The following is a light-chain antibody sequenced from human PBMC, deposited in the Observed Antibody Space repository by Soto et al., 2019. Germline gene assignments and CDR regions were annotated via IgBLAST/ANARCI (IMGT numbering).Light chain of an antibody. Sequence: QSVLTQPPSASGSPGQSVTISCTGTSSDVGGYDFVSWYQHHPGKAPKLMIYEVSKRPSGVPDRFSGSKSANTASLTVSGLQAEDEADYYCSSYTSSSTPYVFGTGTKLTVL. V-gene: IGLV2-8*01. CDR3: SSYTSSSTPYV. CDR1: SSDVGGYDF. J-gene: IGLJ1*01. CDR2: EVS.